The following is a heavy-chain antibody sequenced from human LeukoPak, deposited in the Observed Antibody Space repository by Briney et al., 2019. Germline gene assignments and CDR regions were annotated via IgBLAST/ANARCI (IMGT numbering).Heavy chain of an antibody. CDR3: ARGRPSYYYYGMDV. V-gene: IGHV4-34*01. CDR1: GASLSGYY. CDR2: ISHAGTT. J-gene: IGHJ6*02. Sequence: SETLSLTCGVGGASLSGYYWTWIRQPPGKGLEWIGEISHAGTTYYNPSLKSRVTISLDTSENQFSLKLSSVTAADTAVYYCARGRPSYYYYGMDVWGQGTTVTVSS.